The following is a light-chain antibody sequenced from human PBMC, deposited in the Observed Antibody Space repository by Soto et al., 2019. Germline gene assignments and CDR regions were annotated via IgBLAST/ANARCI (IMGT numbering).Light chain of an antibody. CDR3: QTYDSRLDGSV. CDR1: YTNIGEGYE. CDR2: GNT. J-gene: IGLJ3*02. Sequence: QSVLTQPPSVSGAPGHRVTISCTGTYTNIGEGYEVHWYQQLPGAAPKLLISGNTNRPSGVPERFSASKSGTSASLAISGLQPEDEADYYCQTYDSRLDGSVFGGGTQLTVL. V-gene: IGLV1-40*01.